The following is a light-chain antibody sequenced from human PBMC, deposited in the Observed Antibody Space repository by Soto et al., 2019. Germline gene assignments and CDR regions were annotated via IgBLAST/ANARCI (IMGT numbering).Light chain of an antibody. CDR1: QSISSN. Sequence: EIVMTQSPATLSVSAGERATLSCRASQSISSNLAWYQQRPGQAPRLLIYGASTRVSGIPARFSGSGYGTEFTLTISSLQSEDFAVYYCQHYNNWPPITFGGGTKVDIK. J-gene: IGKJ4*01. CDR3: QHYNNWPPIT. V-gene: IGKV3-15*01. CDR2: GAS.